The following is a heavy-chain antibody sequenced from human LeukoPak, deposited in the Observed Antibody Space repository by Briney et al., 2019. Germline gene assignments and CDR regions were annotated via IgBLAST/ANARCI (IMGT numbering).Heavy chain of an antibody. J-gene: IGHJ4*02. V-gene: IGHV4-59*01. CDR2: IYYSGST. CDR1: GGSISSYY. Sequence: SETLSLTCTVSGGSISSYYWSWIRQPPGKGLEWIGYIYYSGSTNYNPSLKSRVTISVDTSKNQFSLKLSSVTAADTAVYYCAREYYGDYYFGYWGQGTLVTVSS. CDR3: AREYYGDYYFGY. D-gene: IGHD4-17*01.